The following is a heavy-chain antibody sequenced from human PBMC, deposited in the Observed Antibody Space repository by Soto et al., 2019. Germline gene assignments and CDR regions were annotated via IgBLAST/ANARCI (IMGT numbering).Heavy chain of an antibody. CDR2: INSDGSST. V-gene: IGHV3-74*01. J-gene: IGHJ5*02. Sequence: EVQLVESGGGLVQPGGSLRLSCAASGFTFSSYWMHWVRQAPGKGLVWVSRINSDGSSTSYADSMKGRFTISRDNAKNTLYLQMNSLRAEDTAVYYCARGIVEAPEVWFDPWGQGTLVTVSS. CDR1: GFTFSSYW. D-gene: IGHD1-26*01. CDR3: ARGIVEAPEVWFDP.